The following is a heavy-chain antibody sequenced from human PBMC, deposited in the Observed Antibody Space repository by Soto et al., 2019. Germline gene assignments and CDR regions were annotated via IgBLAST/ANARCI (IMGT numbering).Heavy chain of an antibody. CDR2: IIPIFGTA. Sequence: SVKVSCKASGGTFSSYAISWVRQAPGQGLEWMGGIIPIFGTANYAQKFQGRVTITADEPTSTAYMELSSLRSEDTAVYYCARDFLEYQLLQGGRQNYGMDVWGQGTTVTVSS. J-gene: IGHJ6*02. V-gene: IGHV1-69*13. CDR3: ARDFLEYQLLQGGRQNYGMDV. CDR1: GGTFSSYA. D-gene: IGHD2-2*01.